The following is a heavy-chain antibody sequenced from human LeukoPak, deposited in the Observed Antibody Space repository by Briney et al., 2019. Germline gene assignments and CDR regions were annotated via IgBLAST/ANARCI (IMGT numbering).Heavy chain of an antibody. CDR1: GFSFSNYG. D-gene: IGHD2-2*01. CDR3: AKPPQCSSTSCYSSAFDI. Sequence: GGSLRLSCTASGFSFSNYGMQWVRQAPDKGLEWLAFIRYDGKTIYYADSVKGRFTISRDNSKNTLYLQMNSLRAEDTAVYYCAKPPQCSSTSCYSSAFDIWGQGTMVTVSS. CDR2: IRYDGKTI. V-gene: IGHV3-30*02. J-gene: IGHJ3*02.